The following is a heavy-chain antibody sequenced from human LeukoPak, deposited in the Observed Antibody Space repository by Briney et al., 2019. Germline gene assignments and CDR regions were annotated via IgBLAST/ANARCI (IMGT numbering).Heavy chain of an antibody. CDR1: GGSISRYY. V-gene: IGHV4-59*08. Sequence: SETLSLTCTVSGGSISRYYWSWIRLPPGKGLEYIGCIDHNGRTNYSPSLQSRVTMSVDTSKNQFSLNLTSVTAADKAVYYCARHLGLMTNLQYWGPGTLITVSS. J-gene: IGHJ1*01. D-gene: IGHD3-16*01. CDR2: IDHNGRT. CDR3: ARHLGLMTNLQY.